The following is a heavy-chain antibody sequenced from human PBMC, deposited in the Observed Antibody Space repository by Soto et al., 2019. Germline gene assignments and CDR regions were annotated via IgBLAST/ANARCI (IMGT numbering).Heavy chain of an antibody. Sequence: SETLSLTCSVSGGSVTSGSSYWGGVRQAPGKGLEWIGDVFFMGNTWYNADLKARLTISVYTSNDQFSLSLSSVTAADTAFYFCVRLTSRIAGASHGRINDRETWGPGSLATVSS. CDR1: GGSVTSGSSY. CDR2: VFFMGNT. D-gene: IGHD1-1*01. J-gene: IGHJ4*02. CDR3: VRLTSRIAGASHGRINDRET. V-gene: IGHV4-39*01.